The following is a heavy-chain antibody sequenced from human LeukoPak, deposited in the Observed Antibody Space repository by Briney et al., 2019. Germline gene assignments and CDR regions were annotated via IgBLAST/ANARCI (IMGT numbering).Heavy chain of an antibody. J-gene: IGHJ4*02. CDR1: GGSFSGYY. Sequence: SETLSLTYAVYGGSFSGYYWSWIRQPPGKGLEWIGEINHSGSTNYNPSLKSRVTISVDTSKNQFSLKLSSVTAADTAVYYCASWAYSYGPYYFDYWGQGTLVTVSS. CDR3: ASWAYSYGPYYFDY. CDR2: INHSGST. D-gene: IGHD5-18*01. V-gene: IGHV4-34*01.